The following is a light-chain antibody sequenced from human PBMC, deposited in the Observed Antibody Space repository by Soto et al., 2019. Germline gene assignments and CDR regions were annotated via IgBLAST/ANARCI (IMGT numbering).Light chain of an antibody. CDR3: SSYSSASTLLYL. V-gene: IGLV2-14*01. Sequence: QSALTQPASVSGSPGQSITISCTGTSSDVGGYNYVSWYQQHPGIAPKLLIYGGTNRPSGVSTRFSGSKSGNTASLTISGLQAADEAAYHCSSYSSASTLLYLFGTGTKLTVL. J-gene: IGLJ1*01. CDR2: GGT. CDR1: SSDVGGYNY.